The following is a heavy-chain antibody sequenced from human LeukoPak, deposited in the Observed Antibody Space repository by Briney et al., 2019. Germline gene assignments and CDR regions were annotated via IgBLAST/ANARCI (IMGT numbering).Heavy chain of an antibody. CDR2: INHSGST. J-gene: IGHJ5*02. CDR1: GGSFSGYY. D-gene: IGHD2-2*01. Sequence: SETLSLICAVYGGSFSGYYWSWIRQPPGKGLEWIGEINHSGSTNYNPSLKSRVTISVDTSKNQFSLKLSSVTAADTAVYYCARGRGQLPHNWFDPWGQGILVTVSS. CDR3: ARGRGQLPHNWFDP. V-gene: IGHV4-34*01.